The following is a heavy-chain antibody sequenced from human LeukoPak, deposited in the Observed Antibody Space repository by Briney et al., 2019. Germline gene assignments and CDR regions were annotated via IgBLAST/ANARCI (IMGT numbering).Heavy chain of an antibody. V-gene: IGHV1-18*01. D-gene: IGHD2-8*01. Sequence: GASVKVSCKASGYTFTNYGISWVRQAPGQGLEWMGWISAYSGNTNYAQNLQGRVTMTTDTSTSTAYMELSSLRSEDTAVYYCARDSFQYCTNGVCYTSALDYWGQGTLVTVSS. CDR2: ISAYSGNT. CDR3: ARDSFQYCTNGVCYTSALDY. J-gene: IGHJ4*02. CDR1: GYTFTNYG.